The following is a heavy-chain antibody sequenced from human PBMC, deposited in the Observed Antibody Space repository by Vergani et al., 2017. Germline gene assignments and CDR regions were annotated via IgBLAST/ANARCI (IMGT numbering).Heavy chain of an antibody. J-gene: IGHJ4*02. D-gene: IGHD6-13*01. V-gene: IGHV3-30*02. CDR2: IRYDGSSE. Sequence: QVQILQSGGGVVQPGGSLRLSCTLSGFTLNTYGIHWVRQAPGKGLEWVSFIRYDGSSEYYGDSVKGRFTISRDKSQNTVNLQMNSLRTEDTAVYFCAKVLDDSSSWYGGFDYWGQGTLVTVSS. CDR1: GFTLNTYG. CDR3: AKVLDDSSSWYGGFDY.